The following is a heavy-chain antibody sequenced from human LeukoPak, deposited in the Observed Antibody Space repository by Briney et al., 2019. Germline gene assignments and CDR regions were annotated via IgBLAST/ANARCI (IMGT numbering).Heavy chain of an antibody. CDR3: ARRAGAYSHPYDY. Sequence: GGSLRLSCAASGFTFSSYGMHWVRQAPGKGLEWVSVFYSGGSTYYADSVKGRFTISRDNSKNTLYLQMNSLRAEDTAVYYFARRAGAYSHPYDYWGQGTLVTVSS. CDR1: GFTFSSYG. CDR2: FYSGGST. D-gene: IGHD4/OR15-4a*01. V-gene: IGHV3-53*01. J-gene: IGHJ4*02.